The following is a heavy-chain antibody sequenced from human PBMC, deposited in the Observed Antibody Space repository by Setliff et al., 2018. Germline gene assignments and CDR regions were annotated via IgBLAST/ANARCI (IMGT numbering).Heavy chain of an antibody. CDR3: ARAGTVGERIAGWDS. Sequence: LSLSCVASGFSVGSTYMTWVRQAPGKGLEWVSVMYSGGGTDYLDALRGRFTITRSNSRIAVYLQMNGLRVEDTAAYFCARAGTVGERIAGWDSWGPGTLVTVSS. CDR2: MYSGGGT. D-gene: IGHD3-3*01. CDR1: GFSVGSTY. J-gene: IGHJ4*02. V-gene: IGHV3-53*04.